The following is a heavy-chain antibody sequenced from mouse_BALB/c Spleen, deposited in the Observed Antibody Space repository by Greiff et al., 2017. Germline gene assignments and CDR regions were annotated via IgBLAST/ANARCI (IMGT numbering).Heavy chain of an antibody. V-gene: IGHV5-17*02. CDR1: GFTFSSFG. Sequence: EVMLVESGGGLVQPGGSRKLSCAASGFTFSSFGMHWVRQAPEKGLEWVAYISSGSSTIYYADTVKGRFTISRDNPKNTLYLQMSSLKSEDTAMYYCARQGGPSFDYWGQGTTLTVSS. CDR3: ARQGGPSFDY. J-gene: IGHJ2*01. CDR2: ISSGSSTI.